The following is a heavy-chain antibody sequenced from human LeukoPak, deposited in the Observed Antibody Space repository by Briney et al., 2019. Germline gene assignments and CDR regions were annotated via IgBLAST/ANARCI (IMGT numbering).Heavy chain of an antibody. J-gene: IGHJ2*01. D-gene: IGHD6-13*01. CDR3: AYSSSRNWYFDL. CDR2: ISSSYRTT. V-gene: IGHV3-48*02. Sequence: PGGSLRLSCAASGFAFSAYDVNWVRQAPGKGLEWVSYISSSYRTTYYADSVKGRFTISRDDAKNSLYLQMNSLRDEDTAVYYCAYSSSRNWYFDLWGRGTLVTVSS. CDR1: GFAFSAYD.